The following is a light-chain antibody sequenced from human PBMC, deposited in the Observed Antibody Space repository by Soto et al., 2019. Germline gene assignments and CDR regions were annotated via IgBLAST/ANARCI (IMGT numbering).Light chain of an antibody. CDR2: EVS. Sequence: QSALTQPPSASGSPGQSVAISCTGTSSDVGGYNSVSWYQHHPGKAPKLMIYEVSKRPSGVPDRFSGSKSGNTASLTVSGLQAEDEADYYCSSYAGGNNYVFGTGTKLTVL. CDR1: SSDVGGYNS. V-gene: IGLV2-8*01. CDR3: SSYAGGNNYV. J-gene: IGLJ1*01.